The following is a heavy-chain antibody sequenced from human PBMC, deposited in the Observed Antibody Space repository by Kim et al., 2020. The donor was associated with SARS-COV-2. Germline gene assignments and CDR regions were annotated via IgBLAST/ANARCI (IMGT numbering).Heavy chain of an antibody. CDR2: ISYDGSNK. J-gene: IGHJ4*02. CDR1: GFTFSSYG. D-gene: IGHD3-16*01. Sequence: GGSLRLSCAASGFTFSSYGMHWVRQAPGKGLEWVAVISYDGSNKYYADSVKGRFTISRDNSKNTLYLQMNSLRAEDTAVYYCAKVGGDGYKYYFDYWGQGTLVTVSS. CDR3: AKVGGDGYKYYFDY. V-gene: IGHV3-30*18.